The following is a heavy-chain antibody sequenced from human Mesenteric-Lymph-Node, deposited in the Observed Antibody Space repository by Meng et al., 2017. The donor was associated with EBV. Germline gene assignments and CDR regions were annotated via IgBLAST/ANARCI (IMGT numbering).Heavy chain of an antibody. CDR1: GCSISTSNYY. D-gene: IGHD1-26*01. CDR2: IYYSGST. J-gene: IGHJ5*02. CDR3: ARGGSLGGSYAP. Sequence: LQLQESGPGLVKPSETLSLTCTVSGCSISTSNYYWGWIRQPPGKGLEWIGSIYYSGSTYYNPSLKSRVTISVDTSKNQFSLKLSSVTAADTAVYYCARGGSLGGSYAPWGQGTLVTVFS. V-gene: IGHV4-39*07.